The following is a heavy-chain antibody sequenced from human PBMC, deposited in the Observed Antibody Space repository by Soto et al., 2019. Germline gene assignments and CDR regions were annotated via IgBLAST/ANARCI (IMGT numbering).Heavy chain of an antibody. J-gene: IGHJ6*02. CDR3: ARGGTVGRLDYYYYGIDV. D-gene: IGHD4-4*01. Sequence: SVKVSCKASGGTFSSYAISWVRQAPGQGLEWMGGIIPIFGTANYAQKFQGRVTITADESTSTAYMELSSLRSEDTAVYYCARGGTVGRLDYYYYGIDVLGQGTTVPVSS. CDR1: GGTFSSYA. CDR2: IIPIFGTA. V-gene: IGHV1-69*13.